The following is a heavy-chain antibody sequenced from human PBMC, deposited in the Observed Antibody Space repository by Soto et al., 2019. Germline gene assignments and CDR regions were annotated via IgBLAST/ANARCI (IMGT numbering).Heavy chain of an antibody. CDR1: GFTVTSNY. CDR2: IYSGGST. J-gene: IGHJ4*02. Sequence: PGGPLGLSCAPSGFTVTSNYMTYVRQAPGKGREWVSVIYSGGSTYYADSGRGRFTISRDNSKNTLYLQMNSLRAEDTALYYCATTLYGSGTYYSSCTPLYWGQGTLVTVSS. CDR3: ATTLYGSGTYYSSCTPLY. D-gene: IGHD3-10*01. V-gene: IGHV3-66*01.